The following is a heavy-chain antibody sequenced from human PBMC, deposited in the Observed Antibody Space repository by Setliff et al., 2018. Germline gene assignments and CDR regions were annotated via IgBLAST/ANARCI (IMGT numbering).Heavy chain of an antibody. V-gene: IGHV3-15*01. CDR3: ISLWLGYYGLDV. CDR1: GFTFSNAW. CDR2: IKRESDGGTT. Sequence: GALRLSCAASGFTFSNAWMSWVRQAPGKGLEWVGRIKRESDGGTTDYAAPVKGRFTISRDDSKNTLYLQMNSLKTEDTAVYYCISLWLGYYGLDVWGQGTTVTVSS. D-gene: IGHD5-18*01. J-gene: IGHJ6*02.